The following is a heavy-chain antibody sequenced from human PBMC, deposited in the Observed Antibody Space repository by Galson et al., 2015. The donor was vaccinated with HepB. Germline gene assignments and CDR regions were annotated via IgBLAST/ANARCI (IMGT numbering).Heavy chain of an antibody. CDR1: GIIFSSSA. CDR2: IVVGSGNT. Sequence: SVKVSCKASGIIFSSSAMQWVRQARGQRLEWIGWIVVGSGNTNYAQKFQERVTITRDMSTNTAYMELSSLRSEDTAVYYCATDSSPYYYDTSGNFGYFDLWGRGTLVTVSS. J-gene: IGHJ2*01. CDR3: ATDSSPYYYDTSGNFGYFDL. V-gene: IGHV1-58*02. D-gene: IGHD3-22*01.